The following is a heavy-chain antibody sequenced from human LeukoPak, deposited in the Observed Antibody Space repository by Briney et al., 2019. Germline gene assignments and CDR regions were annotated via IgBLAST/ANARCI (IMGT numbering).Heavy chain of an antibody. Sequence: SVKVSCKASGGTFSSYTISWVRQAPGQGLEWMGRIIPILGIANYAQKFQGRVTITADKSTSTAYMELSNLRSEDTAVYYCARLDTYYYDSSGYSPDWGQGTLVTVSS. D-gene: IGHD3-22*01. CDR2: IIPILGIA. CDR1: GGTFSSYT. V-gene: IGHV1-69*02. CDR3: ARLDTYYYDSSGYSPD. J-gene: IGHJ4*02.